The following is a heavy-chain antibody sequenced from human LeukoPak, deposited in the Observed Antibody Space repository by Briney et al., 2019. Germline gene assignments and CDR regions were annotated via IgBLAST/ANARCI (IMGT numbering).Heavy chain of an antibody. D-gene: IGHD2-21*01. CDR1: GYTFTSYW. J-gene: IGHJ4*02. Sequence: GASLKISCKGSGYTFTSYWIGWVRQMPGKGLEWMGIIYPGDSDTRYSPSFQGQVTMSADKSISTAYLQWSSLKASDTAMYYCARSGRDWGFDYWGQGTLVTVSS. CDR2: IYPGDSDT. CDR3: ARSGRDWGFDY. V-gene: IGHV5-51*01.